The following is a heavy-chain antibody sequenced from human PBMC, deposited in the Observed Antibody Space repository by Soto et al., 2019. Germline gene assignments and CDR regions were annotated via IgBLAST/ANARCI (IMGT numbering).Heavy chain of an antibody. CDR1: GGSISSGGYY. V-gene: IGHV4-31*03. Sequence: SETLSLTCTVSGGSISSGGYYWSWIRQHPGKGLEWIGYIYYSGSTYYNPSLKSRVTISVDTSKNQFSLKLCSVTAADTAVYYCARRGYSGYDHFYFDYWGQGTLVTVS. J-gene: IGHJ4*02. CDR2: IYYSGST. CDR3: ARRGYSGYDHFYFDY. D-gene: IGHD5-12*01.